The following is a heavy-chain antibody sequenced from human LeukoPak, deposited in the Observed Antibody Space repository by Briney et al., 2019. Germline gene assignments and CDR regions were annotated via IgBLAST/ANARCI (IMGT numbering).Heavy chain of an antibody. CDR2: IRSKTNSYAT. J-gene: IGHJ4*02. Sequence: PGGSLKLSCAASGFTFSGSAMHWVRQAFGKGLEWVGRIRSKTNSYATAYAASVKGRFTISRDDSKNTAYLQMNSLKTEDTAVYYCTSRHCSGGSCYFDYWGQGTLVTVSS. V-gene: IGHV3-73*01. D-gene: IGHD2-15*01. CDR1: GFTFSGSA. CDR3: TSRHCSGGSCYFDY.